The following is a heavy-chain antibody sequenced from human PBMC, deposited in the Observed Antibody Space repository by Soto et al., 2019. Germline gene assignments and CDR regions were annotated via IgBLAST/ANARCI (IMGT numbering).Heavy chain of an antibody. CDR2: IYWDDDK. J-gene: IGHJ4*02. V-gene: IGHV2-5*02. D-gene: IGHD3-3*01. CDR3: AYRVLRTVFGLVTTTAIYFDF. Sequence: QIALNESGPTQVKPRQTLTLTCTFSGFSLTTSGVGVGWIGQSPGKAPEWLALIYWDDDKRYSPSLKSRLTITKDSSKNQVVLTMADLAPADTATYYCAYRVLRTVFGLVTTTAIYFDFWGQGTPVAVSS. CDR1: GFSLTTSGVG.